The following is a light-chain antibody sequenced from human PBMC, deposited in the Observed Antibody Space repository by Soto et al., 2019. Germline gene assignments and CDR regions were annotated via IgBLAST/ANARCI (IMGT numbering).Light chain of an antibody. J-gene: IGLJ1*01. V-gene: IGLV1-40*01. CDR1: SSNIGAGFD. Sequence: QSVLTQPPSVSGAPGQRVTISCTGSSSNIGAGFDVHWYHQIAGTAPKLLIYGNSNRPSGVPDRFSGSKSGTSASLAINGLQAEDEADYYCSLYTSENAYVFGTGTKVTVL. CDR3: SLYTSENAYV. CDR2: GNS.